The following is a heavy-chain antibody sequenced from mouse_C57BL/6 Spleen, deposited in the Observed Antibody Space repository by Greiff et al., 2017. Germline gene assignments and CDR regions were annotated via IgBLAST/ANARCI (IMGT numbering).Heavy chain of an antibody. CDR3: ARSPTVADY. Sequence: QVQLQQPGAELVKPGASVKLSCKASGYTFTSYWMHWVKQRPGQGLEWIGMIHPNSGSTNYNEKFKGKATLTVDKSSSTAYMQLSSLTSEDSAVDYCARSPTVADYWGQGTTLTVSS. V-gene: IGHV1-64*01. J-gene: IGHJ2*01. D-gene: IGHD1-1*01. CDR1: GYTFTSYW. CDR2: IHPNSGST.